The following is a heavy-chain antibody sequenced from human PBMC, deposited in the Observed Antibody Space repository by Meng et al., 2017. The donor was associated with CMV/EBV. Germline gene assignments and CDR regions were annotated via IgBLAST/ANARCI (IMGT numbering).Heavy chain of an antibody. CDR2: IWYDGSNK. V-gene: IGHV3-33*06. CDR1: GFTFSSYG. CDR3: AKCPTNYVWGSYGDY. D-gene: IGHD3-16*01. J-gene: IGHJ4*02. Sequence: LSLTCAASGFTFSSYGMHWVRQAPGKGLEWVAVIWYDGSNKYYADSVKGRFTISRDNSKNTLYLQMNSLRAEDTAVYYCAKCPTNYVWGSYGDYWGQGTLVTVSS.